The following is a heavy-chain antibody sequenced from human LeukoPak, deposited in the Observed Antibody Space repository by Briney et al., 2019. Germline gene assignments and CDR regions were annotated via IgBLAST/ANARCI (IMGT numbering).Heavy chain of an antibody. J-gene: IGHJ4*02. CDR2: INSDGSST. CDR1: GFTFSSYW. Sequence: GGSLRLSCAASGFTFSSYWMHWVRQAPGKGLVWVSRINSDGSSTSYADSVKGRFTISRDNAKNTLYLQMNSLRAEDTAVYYCARGRPSSEGYFDYWGQGTLVTVSS. D-gene: IGHD2-15*01. V-gene: IGHV3-74*01. CDR3: ARGRPSSEGYFDY.